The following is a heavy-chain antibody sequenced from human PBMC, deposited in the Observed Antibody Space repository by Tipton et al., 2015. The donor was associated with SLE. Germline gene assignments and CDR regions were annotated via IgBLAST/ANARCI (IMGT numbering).Heavy chain of an antibody. CDR3: AREFLNPVTTVHYYFDL. J-gene: IGHJ2*01. CDR2: ISYSGNT. D-gene: IGHD4-11*01. CDR1: GGPLSITSQY. Sequence: TLSLTCTVSGGPLSITSQYWIWIRQPPGKGLEWIGYISYSGNTLYNPSPKSRVTISVDTSKNQFSLRLNSVTAVDTAVYYCAREFLNPVTTVHYYFDLWGRGTLVTVSS. V-gene: IGHV4-61*01.